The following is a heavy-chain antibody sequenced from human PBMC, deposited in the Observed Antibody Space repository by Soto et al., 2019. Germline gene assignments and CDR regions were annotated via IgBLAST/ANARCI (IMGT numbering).Heavy chain of an antibody. CDR3: AKVPDR. CDR1: GGSISSHY. V-gene: IGHV4-59*11. CDR2: IFSLGST. D-gene: IGHD2-2*01. J-gene: IGHJ5*02. Sequence: SETLSLTCIFSGGSISSHYWSWLRQPPGKGLEWTGYIFSLGSTNYNPSLKSRVTISVDRSKNQFSLKLSSVTAADTAVYYCAKVPDRWGQGTLVTVSS.